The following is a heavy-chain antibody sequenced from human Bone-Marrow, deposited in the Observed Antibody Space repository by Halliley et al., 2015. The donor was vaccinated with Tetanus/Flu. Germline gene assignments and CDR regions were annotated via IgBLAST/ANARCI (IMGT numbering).Heavy chain of an antibody. D-gene: IGHD4-17*01. Sequence: WIGSIDYIGSTYYNPSLKGRVTMSVDTSKNQFSLKLSSVTAADTAVYYCARGSYGGNQIFDYWGQGTLVTVSS. V-gene: IGHV4-39*07. CDR2: IDYIGST. J-gene: IGHJ4*02. CDR3: ARGSYGGNQIFDY.